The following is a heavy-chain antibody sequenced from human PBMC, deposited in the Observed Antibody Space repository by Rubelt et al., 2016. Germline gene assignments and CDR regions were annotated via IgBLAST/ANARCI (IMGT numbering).Heavy chain of an antibody. CDR2: ISGSGGST. D-gene: IGHD6-6*01. Sequence: ATGKGLEWVSAISGSGGSTYYADSVKGRFTISRDNSKNTLYLQMNSLKTEDTAVYYCTTVDSSIAAPWGRGTLVTVSS. V-gene: IGHV3-23*01. J-gene: IGHJ2*01. CDR3: TTVDSSIAAP.